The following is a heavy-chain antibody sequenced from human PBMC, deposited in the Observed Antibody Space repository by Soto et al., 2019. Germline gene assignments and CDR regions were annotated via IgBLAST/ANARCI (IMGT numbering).Heavy chain of an antibody. J-gene: IGHJ4*02. D-gene: IGHD6-6*01. CDR1: GGSISSSSYY. V-gene: IGHV4-39*01. CDR3: ASSKLARSYYFDY. CDR2: IYYSGST. Sequence: SETLSLTCTVSGGSISSSSYYWGWIRQPPGKGLEWIGSIYYSGSTYYTPSLKSRVTISVDTSKNQFSLKLSSVTAADTAVYYCASSKLARSYYFDYWGQGTLVTVSS.